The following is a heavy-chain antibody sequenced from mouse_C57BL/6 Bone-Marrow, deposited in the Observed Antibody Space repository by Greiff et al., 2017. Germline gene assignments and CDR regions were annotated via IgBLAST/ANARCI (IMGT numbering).Heavy chain of an antibody. J-gene: IGHJ1*03. CDR3: AREEICDDYHWYFDV. Sequence: QVQLQQPGAELVKPGASVKMSCKASGYTFTSYWITWVKQRPGQGLEWIGDIYPGSGSTNYNEKFKSKATLTVDTSSSTAYMQLSSLTSEDAAVYYGAREEICDDYHWYFDVGGRGTTVTVTS. D-gene: IGHD2-4*01. V-gene: IGHV1-55*01. CDR1: GYTFTSYW. CDR2: IYPGSGST.